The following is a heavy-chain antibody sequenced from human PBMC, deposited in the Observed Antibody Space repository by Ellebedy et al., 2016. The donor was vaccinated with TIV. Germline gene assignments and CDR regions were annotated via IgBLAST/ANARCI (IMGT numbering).Heavy chain of an antibody. V-gene: IGHV1-2*04. D-gene: IGHD6-13*01. J-gene: IGHJ6*02. CDR3: ARDLGRSSWYRSYYYGMDV. CDR1: GYTFTGYY. CDR2: INPNSGGT. Sequence: ASVKVSCXASGYTFTGYYMHWVRQAPGQGLEWMGWINPNSGGTNYAQKFQGWVTMTRDTSISTAYMELSRLRSDDTAVYYCARDLGRSSWYRSYYYGMDVWGQGTTVTVSS.